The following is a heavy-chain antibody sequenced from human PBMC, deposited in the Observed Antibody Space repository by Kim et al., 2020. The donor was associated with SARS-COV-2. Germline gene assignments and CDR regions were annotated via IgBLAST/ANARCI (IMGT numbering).Heavy chain of an antibody. J-gene: IGHJ4*02. V-gene: IGHV4-4*07. D-gene: IGHD3-16*02. CDR3: ASALGH. Sequence: EWIGRIYTSGRTNYNPSLQSRVTMSVDMSKNQFSLKLSSVTAADTAVYYCASALGHWGQGTLVTVSS. CDR2: IYTSGRT.